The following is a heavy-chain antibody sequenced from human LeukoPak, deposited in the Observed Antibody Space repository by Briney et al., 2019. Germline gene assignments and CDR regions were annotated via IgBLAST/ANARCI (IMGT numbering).Heavy chain of an antibody. D-gene: IGHD3-3*01. CDR1: GGSISSGNHY. Sequence: SETLSLTCTVFGGSISSGNHYWSWMRQPAGKGLEWIGRVSSSGSTNYNPSLESRVTMSVDTSKNQFSLKLSSVTAADTAVYYCAREFLEWLDDAFDIWGQGTMVTVSS. V-gene: IGHV4-61*02. CDR2: VSSSGST. J-gene: IGHJ3*02. CDR3: AREFLEWLDDAFDI.